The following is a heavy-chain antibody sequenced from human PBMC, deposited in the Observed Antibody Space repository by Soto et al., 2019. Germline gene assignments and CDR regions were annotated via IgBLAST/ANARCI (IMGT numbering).Heavy chain of an antibody. CDR1: GYTFSDHY. CDR2: IRNRGGGYIA. D-gene: IGHD5-12*01. CDR3: SRAAYDHGFDI. V-gene: IGHV3-72*01. J-gene: IGHJ3*02. Sequence: MQLVESGGELVQPGGSLKLSCVGSGYTFSDHYMDWVRQAPGKGLEWVGRIRNRGGGYIAQYAATGRGRFTVSRDDSKNSLYLQMNSPKIEDSAVYYCSRAAYDHGFDIWGQGTVVTVSS.